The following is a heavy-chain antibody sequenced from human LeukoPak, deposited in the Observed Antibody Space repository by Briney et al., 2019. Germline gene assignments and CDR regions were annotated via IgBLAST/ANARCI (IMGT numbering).Heavy chain of an antibody. D-gene: IGHD2-2*01. J-gene: IGHJ5*02. CDR3: ARVVVVPAAWFDP. CDR2: IIPILGIA. V-gene: IGHV1-69*04. Sequence: SVKVSCKASGGTFSSYAISWVRQAPGQGLEWMGRIIPILGIANYAQKFQGRVTITADKSTSTAYMELSSLRSEDTAVYYCARVVVVPAAWFDPWGQGTLVTVSS. CDR1: GGTFSSYA.